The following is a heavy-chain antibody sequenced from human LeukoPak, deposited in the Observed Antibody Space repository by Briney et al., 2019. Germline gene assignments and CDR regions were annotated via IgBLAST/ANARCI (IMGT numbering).Heavy chain of an antibody. V-gene: IGHV4-59*01. D-gene: IGHD1-1*01. CDR2: IYYSGST. CDR1: GGSISSYY. Sequence: SENLSLTCTVSGGSISSYYWSWIRQPPGKGLEWIGYIYYSGSTNYNPSLKSRVTISVDTSKNQFSLKLSSVTAADTAVYYCARVHVPYNWNDVGRFDPWGQGTLVTVSS. CDR3: ARVHVPYNWNDVGRFDP. J-gene: IGHJ5*02.